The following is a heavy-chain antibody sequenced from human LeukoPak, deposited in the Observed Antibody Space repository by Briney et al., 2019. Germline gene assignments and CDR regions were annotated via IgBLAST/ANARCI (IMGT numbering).Heavy chain of an antibody. D-gene: IGHD3-10*01. Sequence: ETLSLTCAVYGGSFSGYYWSWVRQAPGKGLEWVANIKQDGSDQYYVDSVKGRFTISRDNAKNSLYLQMNSLRGEDTAIYYCARRLDRSGLSGYWGQGTLVTVSS. J-gene: IGHJ4*02. CDR1: GGSFSGYY. CDR2: IKQDGSDQ. CDR3: ARRLDRSGLSGY. V-gene: IGHV3-7*01.